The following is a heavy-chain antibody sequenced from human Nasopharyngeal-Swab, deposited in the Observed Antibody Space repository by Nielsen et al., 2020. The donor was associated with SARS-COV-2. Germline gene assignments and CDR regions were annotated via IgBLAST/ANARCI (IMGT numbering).Heavy chain of an antibody. D-gene: IGHD3-3*01. CDR2: IIPIIGTA. Sequence: WVRQAPGQGLEWMGGIIPIIGTANYAQKYQGRVTITADESTSTAYMELSSLRSEDTAVYYCARSPFLVYGPPEGWFDPWGQGTLVTVSS. J-gene: IGHJ5*02. V-gene: IGHV1-69*01. CDR3: ARSPFLVYGPPEGWFDP.